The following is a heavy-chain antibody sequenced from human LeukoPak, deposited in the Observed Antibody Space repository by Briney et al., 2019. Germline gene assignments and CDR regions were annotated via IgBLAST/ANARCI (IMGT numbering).Heavy chain of an antibody. CDR2: IYYSGST. CDR1: GGSISSGGYY. Sequence: PSETLSLTCTVSGGSISSGGYYWSWIRQHPGKGLEWIGYIYYSGSTYYNPSLKSRVNISVDTSKNQFSLNLTSVTAADTAVYYCARWGSIAVARFDYWGQGTLVTVSS. CDR3: ARWGSIAVARFDY. J-gene: IGHJ4*02. D-gene: IGHD6-6*01. V-gene: IGHV4-31*03.